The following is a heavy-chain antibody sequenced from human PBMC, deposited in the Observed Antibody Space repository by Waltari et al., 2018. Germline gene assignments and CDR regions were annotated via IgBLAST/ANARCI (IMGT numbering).Heavy chain of an antibody. D-gene: IGHD1-26*01. CDR1: GGSISSSSYY. J-gene: IGHJ4*02. CDR3: ARRVGATPGFDY. Sequence: QLQLQESGPGLVKPSETLSLTCTVSGGSISSSSYYWGWTRQPPGQGLEWIGSIYYSGSTYYNPSLKSRVTISVDTSKNQFSLKLSSVTAADTAVYYCARRVGATPGFDYWGQGTLVTVSS. V-gene: IGHV4-39*01. CDR2: IYYSGST.